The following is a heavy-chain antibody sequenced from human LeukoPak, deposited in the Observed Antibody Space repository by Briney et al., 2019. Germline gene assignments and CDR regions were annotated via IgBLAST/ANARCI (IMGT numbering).Heavy chain of an antibody. Sequence: SETLSLTCTVSGGSISSYYWSWVRQPPGKGLEWIGHIYDTGNTNYNPSLESRVTISVDTSKNQFSLKLSSVTAADTAVYYCARVAAAGGYNWFDPWGQGTLVTVSS. D-gene: IGHD6-13*01. J-gene: IGHJ5*02. CDR2: IYDTGNT. CDR1: GGSISSYY. V-gene: IGHV4-59*01. CDR3: ARVAAAGGYNWFDP.